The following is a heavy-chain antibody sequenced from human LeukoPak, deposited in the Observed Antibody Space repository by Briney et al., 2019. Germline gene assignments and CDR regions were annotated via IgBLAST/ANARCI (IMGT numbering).Heavy chain of an antibody. CDR3: AKDSGWYGTPNYFDY. CDR2: ISGSGGST. V-gene: IGHV3-23*01. Sequence: GGSLRLSCAASGFTFSSYAMSWVRQAPGKGLEWVSAISGSGGSTYYADSVKGRFTISRDNSKNTLYLQMNSLRAEDTAVYYCAKDSGWYGTPNYFDYWGQGTLVTASS. J-gene: IGHJ4*02. D-gene: IGHD6-19*01. CDR1: GFTFSSYA.